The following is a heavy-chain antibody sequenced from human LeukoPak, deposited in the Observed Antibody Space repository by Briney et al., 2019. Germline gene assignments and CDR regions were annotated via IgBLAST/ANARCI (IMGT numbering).Heavy chain of an antibody. D-gene: IGHD3-22*01. CDR3: ARGRYYYDSSGPYFDY. CDR1: GGSFSGYY. J-gene: IGHJ4*02. CDR2: INHSGST. V-gene: IGHV4-34*01. Sequence: SSETLSLTCAVYGGSFSGYYWSWIRQTPGKGLEWIGEINHSGSTNYNPSLKSRVTISVDTSKNQFSLKLSSVTAADTAVYYCARGRYYYDSSGPYFDYWGQGTLVTVSS.